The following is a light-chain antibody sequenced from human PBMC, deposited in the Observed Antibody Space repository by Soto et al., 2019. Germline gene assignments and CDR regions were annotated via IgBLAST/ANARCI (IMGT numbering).Light chain of an antibody. CDR1: QGISTY. CDR2: AAS. Sequence: DIQMTQSPSPLSGSVGDRSPIPCRASQGISTYLAWYQQKPGKAPKLXXYAASTLQSGVPSRFSGSGCGTDFTLTISSLQPEDFGDYYCQQLKSYTEWTFGQGTKGDI. V-gene: IGKV1-9*01. CDR3: QQLKSYTEWT. J-gene: IGKJ1*01.